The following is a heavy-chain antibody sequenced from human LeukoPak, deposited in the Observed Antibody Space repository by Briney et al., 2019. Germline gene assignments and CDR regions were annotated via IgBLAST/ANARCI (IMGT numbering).Heavy chain of an antibody. CDR2: IYDSGST. V-gene: IGHV4-59*01. J-gene: IGHJ4*02. CDR1: GGSISSYY. CDR3: AREDGSYLGFDY. Sequence: KPSETLSLTCTVSGGSISSYYWSWIRQPPGKGLEWIGYIYDSGSTNYNPSLESRVTISVDTSKNQFSLKLSSVTVADTAVYFCAREDGSYLGFDYWGQGTLVTVSS. D-gene: IGHD1-26*01.